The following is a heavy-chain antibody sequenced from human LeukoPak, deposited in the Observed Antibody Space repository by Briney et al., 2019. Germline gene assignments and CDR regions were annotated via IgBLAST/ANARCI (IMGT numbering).Heavy chain of an antibody. J-gene: IGHJ4*02. V-gene: IGHV3-9*01. CDR2: ISWNSGGI. CDR3: AKVDHFSGYPDY. D-gene: IGHD3-22*01. CDR1: GFTFDDYA. Sequence: PGGSLRLSCAASGFTFDDYAMHWVRQPPGKGLEWVSGISWNSGGIGYADSVTGRFTISRDNAKNSLYLQMNSLRAEDTALYYCAKVDHFSGYPDYWGQGTLVTVSS.